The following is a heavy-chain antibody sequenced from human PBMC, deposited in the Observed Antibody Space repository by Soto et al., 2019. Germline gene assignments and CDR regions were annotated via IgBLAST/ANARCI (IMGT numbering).Heavy chain of an antibody. Sequence: QVQLVESGGGVVQPGRSLRLSCAASGFTFSSYGMHWVRQAPGKGLEWVAVISYDGSNKYYADSVKGRFTISRDNSKNPLYLQMNSLRAADTAVYYCAKDQGRYFDWIAFDIWGQGTMVTVSS. D-gene: IGHD3-9*01. CDR1: GFTFSSYG. V-gene: IGHV3-30*18. CDR3: AKDQGRYFDWIAFDI. CDR2: ISYDGSNK. J-gene: IGHJ3*02.